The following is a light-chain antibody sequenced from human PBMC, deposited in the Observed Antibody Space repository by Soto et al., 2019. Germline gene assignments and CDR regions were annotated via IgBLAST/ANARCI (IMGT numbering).Light chain of an antibody. V-gene: IGKV3-20*01. CDR1: QTLNSGY. Sequence: EIVLTQSPGTLSMSPGERATLSCRASQTLNSGYLAWYQQKPGQAPRLLIYGASSRATGIPDRFSDSRSGRDFTLSISRLEPEDFAVYYCQQYGSAPYTFGQGTKLEIK. CDR3: QQYGSAPYT. J-gene: IGKJ2*01. CDR2: GAS.